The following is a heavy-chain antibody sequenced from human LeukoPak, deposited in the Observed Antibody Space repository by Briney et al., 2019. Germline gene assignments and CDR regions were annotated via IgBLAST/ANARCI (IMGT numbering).Heavy chain of an antibody. CDR3: AKDFAEDCSSSSCYLEWGFPAGGFDY. CDR2: ISGSGGST. D-gene: IGHD2-2*01. CDR1: GFTFSSYA. Sequence: GGSLRRSCAASGFTFSSYAVSWVRQAPGKGLEWVSAISGSGGSTYYADSVKGRFTISRDNSKNTLYLQMNSLRAEDTAVYYCAKDFAEDCSSSSCYLEWGFPAGGFDYWGQGTLVTVSS. V-gene: IGHV3-23*01. J-gene: IGHJ4*02.